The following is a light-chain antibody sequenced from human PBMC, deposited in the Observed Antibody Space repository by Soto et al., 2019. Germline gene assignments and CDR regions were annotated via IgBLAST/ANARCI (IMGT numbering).Light chain of an antibody. Sequence: DIEMTQSPSSLSASVGDRVTITCRASQSISSYLNWYQQKPGKAPKLLIYAASSLRSGVPSRFSGSGSGTDLTLTISSLQPEDFATYYCQQSYSTPQTFGQGTKVDI. CDR3: QQSYSTPQT. CDR2: AAS. CDR1: QSISSY. J-gene: IGKJ1*01. V-gene: IGKV1-39*01.